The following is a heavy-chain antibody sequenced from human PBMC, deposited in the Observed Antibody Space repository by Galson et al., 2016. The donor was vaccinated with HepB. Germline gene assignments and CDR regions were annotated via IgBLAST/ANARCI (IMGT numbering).Heavy chain of an antibody. D-gene: IGHD6-19*01. Sequence: SLRLSCAASGFTFSSCAMGWVRQAPGKGLQWVSIINHNGDDPYYADSVKGRFTISRDNSKNTVFLQMNSVRGEDTAVYYCAKSPASGRSTDFFDDWGQGTLVTVSS. CDR3: AKSPASGRSTDFFDD. CDR2: INHNGDDP. CDR1: GFTFSSCA. J-gene: IGHJ4*02. V-gene: IGHV3-23*01.